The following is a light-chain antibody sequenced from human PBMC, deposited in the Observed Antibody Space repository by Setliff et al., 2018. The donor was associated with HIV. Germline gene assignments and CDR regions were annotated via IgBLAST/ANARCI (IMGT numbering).Light chain of an antibody. V-gene: IGLV1-40*01. CDR1: SSNIGAGYD. CDR2: GNS. CDR3: ATWDDSLNGKV. J-gene: IGLJ1*01. Sequence: QSALTQPPSVSGAPGQRVTISCTGSSSNIGAGYDVHWYQQLPGTAPKILIYGNSNRPSGVPDRFSGSKSGTSASLAISGLQSEDEADYYCATWDDSLNGKVFGSGTKVTVL.